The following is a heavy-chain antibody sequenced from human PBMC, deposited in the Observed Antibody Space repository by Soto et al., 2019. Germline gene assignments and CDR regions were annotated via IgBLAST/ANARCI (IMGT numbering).Heavy chain of an antibody. Sequence: VGSLRLSCAASGFSISDHYMSWIRQAPGKGLEWVSYSSNSGTFTKYADSVKGRFSISRDNAKNSLYLEINSLRGEDTAIYYCARSGDNYNVLDYWGQGTPVTVSS. CDR2: SSNSGTFT. J-gene: IGHJ4*02. D-gene: IGHD3-10*02. CDR3: ARSGDNYNVLDY. CDR1: GFSISDHY. V-gene: IGHV3-11*03.